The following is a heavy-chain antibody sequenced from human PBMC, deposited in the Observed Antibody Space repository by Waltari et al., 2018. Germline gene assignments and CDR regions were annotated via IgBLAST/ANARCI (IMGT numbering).Heavy chain of an antibody. V-gene: IGHV3-30*13. CDR2: LWFEGGDE. CDR3: AKDAFGNTYMDH. J-gene: IGHJ4*02. D-gene: IGHD3-16*01. CDR1: GFSLSHYG. Sequence: QLQLVESGGGVVQPGKSLRLSCAASGFSLSHYGMHWVRQAPGMGVGWVALLWFEGGDEYYADSVRGRFTISRDNSKNLLYLHMDSLRVDDTAVYYCAKDAFGNTYMDHWGQGTLVTVSS.